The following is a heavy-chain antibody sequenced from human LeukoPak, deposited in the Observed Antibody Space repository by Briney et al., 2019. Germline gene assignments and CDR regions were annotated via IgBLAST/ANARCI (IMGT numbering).Heavy chain of an antibody. CDR2: IRFDGSDT. CDR3: ARSLSAGSGWYYFDY. Sequence: PGGSLRLSCAASGFTFSHYGMHWVRQAPGKGLEWVAFIRFDGSDTYYEESVKGRFTVSRDNSKDALDLQMNSLRAEDTAMYYCARSLSAGSGWYYFDYGGQGTLVTVSS. CDR1: GFTFSHYG. V-gene: IGHV3-30*02. J-gene: IGHJ4*02. D-gene: IGHD6-19*01.